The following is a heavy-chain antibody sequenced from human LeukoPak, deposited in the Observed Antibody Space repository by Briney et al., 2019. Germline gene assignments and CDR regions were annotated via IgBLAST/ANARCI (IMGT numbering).Heavy chain of an antibody. CDR3: ARVGRKDGGDFDY. J-gene: IGHJ4*02. CDR2: IKQDETEK. Sequence: GGSLRLSCTASGFTFSNFWMGWVRQAPGKGLEWVANIKQDETEKFYLGSVKGRFTISRDNAKNSLYLQMNSLRVEDTAVYYCARVGRKDGGDFDYWGQGTLVTVSS. D-gene: IGHD2-21*01. CDR1: GFTFSNFW. V-gene: IGHV3-7*01.